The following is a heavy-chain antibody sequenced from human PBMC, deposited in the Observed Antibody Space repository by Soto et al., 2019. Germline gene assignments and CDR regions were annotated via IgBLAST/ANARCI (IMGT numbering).Heavy chain of an antibody. D-gene: IGHD2-15*01. CDR1: GLNFSDSY. CDR3: ARRFKDSAGYYYMDV. Sequence: PGGSLRLSCAASGLNFSDSYMTWIRRAPGKGLEWLSYISNTGRTIYYADSVQGRFTISRDNARNSLSLQMDSLRAEDTAVYYCARRFKDSAGYYYMDVWGAGTTVTVSS. J-gene: IGHJ6*03. V-gene: IGHV3-11*01. CDR2: ISNTGRTI.